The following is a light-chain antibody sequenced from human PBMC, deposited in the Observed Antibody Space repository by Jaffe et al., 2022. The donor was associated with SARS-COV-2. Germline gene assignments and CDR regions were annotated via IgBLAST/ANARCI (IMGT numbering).Light chain of an antibody. CDR2: WAS. Sequence: DIVMTQSPDSLSVSLGERATINCKSSQSLLYSSDNKNYLAWYQQKPGQPPKLLIYWASIRESGVPDRFSGSGSGTDFALTISSLQAEDVAVYYCQQYYSTPYTFGQGTKLEMK. CDR1: QSLLYSSDNKNY. CDR3: QQYYSTPYT. J-gene: IGKJ2*01. V-gene: IGKV4-1*01.